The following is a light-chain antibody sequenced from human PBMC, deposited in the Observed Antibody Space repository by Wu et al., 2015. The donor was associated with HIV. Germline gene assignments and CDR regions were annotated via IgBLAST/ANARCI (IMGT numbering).Light chain of an antibody. CDR2: SAS. V-gene: IGKV3-20*01. Sequence: EIVLTQSPGTLSLSPGERATLSCRASQSVSRNFLAWYQQKSGQAPRLLIYSASTRATGIPDRFSGSGSGTDFTLTISRLEPDDFAVYYCQQYATSPTFGQGTKVEVK. J-gene: IGKJ1*01. CDR3: QQYATSPT. CDR1: QSVSRNF.